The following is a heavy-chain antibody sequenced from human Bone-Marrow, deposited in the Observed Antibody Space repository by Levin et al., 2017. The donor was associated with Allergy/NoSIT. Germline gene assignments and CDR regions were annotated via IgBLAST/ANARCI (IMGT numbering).Heavy chain of an antibody. CDR3: AKDHYSSSFGDFDP. V-gene: IGHV3-23*01. CDR1: GFTFSTYA. D-gene: IGHD6-6*01. CDR2: ISGGGGST. J-gene: IGHJ5*02. Sequence: GFTFSTYAMSWVRQAPGKGLEWVSTISGGGGSTYYAASVRGRFTISRDNSKYTLYLQMNTLRAEDTAIYYCAKDHYSSSFGDFDPGGQGTLVTVSS.